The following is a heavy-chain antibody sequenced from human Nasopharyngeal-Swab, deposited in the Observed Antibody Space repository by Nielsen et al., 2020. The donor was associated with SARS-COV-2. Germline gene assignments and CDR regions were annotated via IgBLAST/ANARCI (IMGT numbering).Heavy chain of an antibody. Sequence: GGSLRLSCAASGFTFSSYGTHWVRQVPGKGLGWVAVIWYDGSTTYYADSVKGRFTISRDNSKNTLYLQMNSLRAEDTAVYYCAIDRGTYSGSYYYYYYGMDVWGQGTTVTVSS. V-gene: IGHV3-33*01. CDR3: AIDRGTYSGSYYYYYYGMDV. CDR1: GFTFSSYG. CDR2: IWYDGSTT. J-gene: IGHJ6*02. D-gene: IGHD1-26*01.